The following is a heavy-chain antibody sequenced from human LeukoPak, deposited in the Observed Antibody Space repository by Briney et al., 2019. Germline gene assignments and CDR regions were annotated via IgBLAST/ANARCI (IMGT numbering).Heavy chain of an antibody. J-gene: IGHJ6*03. D-gene: IGHD2-2*01. CDR3: ARQGYQLLVYYYYYMDV. CDR2: SYLYGTT. V-gene: IGHV4-4*02. Sequence: SETLSLTCSVSAGSISSSSWWSWVRQSPVKGLEWIGESYLYGTTNYNPSLKSRVTMSVDRSKNQFLLTLSSVTAADTAVYYCARQGYQLLVYYYYYMDVWGKGTTVTVSS. CDR1: AGSISSSSW.